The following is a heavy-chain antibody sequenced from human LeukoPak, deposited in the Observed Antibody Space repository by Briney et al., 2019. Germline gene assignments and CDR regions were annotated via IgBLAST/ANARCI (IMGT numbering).Heavy chain of an antibody. CDR1: GFTFSSYW. CDR3: AGGSGWLVDF. J-gene: IGHJ3*01. D-gene: IGHD6-19*01. V-gene: IGHV3-7*01. CDR2: INHDGSVQ. Sequence: GGSLRLSCAASGFTFSSYWMGWVRQAPGKGLEWVANINHDGSVQHYVDSVKGRFTISRDNAKNTLYVQMNGLRVEDTAIYYCAGGSGWLVDFWGQGTMVTVSS.